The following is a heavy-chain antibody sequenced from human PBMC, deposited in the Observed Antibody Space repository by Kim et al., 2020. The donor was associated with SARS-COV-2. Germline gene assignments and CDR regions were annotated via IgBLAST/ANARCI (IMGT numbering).Heavy chain of an antibody. Sequence: SETLSLTCTVSGGSISSGGYYWSWIRQHPGKGLEWIGYIYYSGSTYYNPSLKSRVTISVDTSKNQFSLKLSSVTAADTAVYYCASSQMVRGVIFAFDIWGQGTMVTVSS. CDR1: GGSISSGGYY. J-gene: IGHJ3*02. CDR2: IYYSGST. CDR3: ASSQMVRGVIFAFDI. D-gene: IGHD3-10*01. V-gene: IGHV4-31*03.